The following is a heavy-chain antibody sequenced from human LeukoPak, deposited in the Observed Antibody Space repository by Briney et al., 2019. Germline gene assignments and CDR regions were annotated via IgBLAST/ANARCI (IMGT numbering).Heavy chain of an antibody. Sequence: PGGSLRLSCAASGFTFSSYWMSWVRQAPGKGLEWVANIKQDGSEKYYVDSVKGRFTISRDNAKNSLYLQMNSLRAEDTAVYYCARDREMGVAWYQLLPASYYYYGMDVWGQGTTVTVSS. CDR2: IKQDGSEK. CDR1: GFTFSSYW. D-gene: IGHD2-2*01. CDR3: ARDREMGVAWYQLLPASYYYYGMDV. V-gene: IGHV3-7*01. J-gene: IGHJ6*02.